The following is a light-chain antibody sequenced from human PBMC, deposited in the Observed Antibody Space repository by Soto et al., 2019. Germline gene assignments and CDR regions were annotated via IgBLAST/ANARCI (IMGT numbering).Light chain of an antibody. V-gene: IGKV3-20*01. Sequence: EKLMTQSPATLSVSPGERATLSCRASQSVSSDLASSKQKPGQAPRLVIYGASSRATGIPDRFSGSGSGTDFTLTISRLQPEDFEVYYCQQYGSSPITFGQGTRLEIK. CDR2: GAS. CDR1: QSVSSD. J-gene: IGKJ5*01. CDR3: QQYGSSPIT.